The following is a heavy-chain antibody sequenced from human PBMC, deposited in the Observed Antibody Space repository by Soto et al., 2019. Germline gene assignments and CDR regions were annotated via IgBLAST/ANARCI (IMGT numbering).Heavy chain of an antibody. CDR3: ARDPGYTNGMDV. CDR1: GFTVSSDY. J-gene: IGHJ6*02. V-gene: IGHV3-66*01. D-gene: IGHD5-18*01. Sequence: PGGSLRLSCAASGFTVSSDYMTWVRQAPGKGLEWLSTVYSGGTTYYADSVKGRFIISRDNSKNTLFLQMNNLRVEDTAMYYCARDPGYTNGMDVWGQGTTVTVSS. CDR2: VYSGGTT.